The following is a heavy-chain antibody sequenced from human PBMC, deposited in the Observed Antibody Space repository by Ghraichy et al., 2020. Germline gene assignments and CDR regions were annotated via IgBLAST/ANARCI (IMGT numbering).Heavy chain of an antibody. J-gene: IGHJ5*02. V-gene: IGHV4-39*01. CDR1: SDSIDESTYF. CDR2: VYYSGST. Sequence: SETLSLTCTVSSDSIDESTYFWGWIRQPPGKGLEWIGSVYYSGSTYYNPSLKNRVTLSVDTSKNQFSLKLSSVTAADTAVYYCARQDNWFDPWGQGTLVTVSS. CDR3: ARQDNWFDP.